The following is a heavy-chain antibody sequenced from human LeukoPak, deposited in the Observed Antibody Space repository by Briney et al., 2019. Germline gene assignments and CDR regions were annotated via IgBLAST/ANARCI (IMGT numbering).Heavy chain of an antibody. V-gene: IGHV4-59*01. CDR3: ARDRSGGRCYNGIVAGMDV. J-gene: IGHJ6*02. CDR2: IFYSGDT. Sequence: PSETLSLTCTGSGGSITRYYWSWIRQPPGKGLEWIGYIFYSGDTNYNPSLKSRVTMSVDTSKNQLSLNLSSVTAADTAAYYCARDRSGGRCYNGIVAGMDVWGQGTTVTVSS. D-gene: IGHD2-15*01. CDR1: GGSITRYY.